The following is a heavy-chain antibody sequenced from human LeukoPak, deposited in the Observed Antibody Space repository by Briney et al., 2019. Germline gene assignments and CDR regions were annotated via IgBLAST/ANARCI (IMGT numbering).Heavy chain of an antibody. J-gene: IGHJ4*02. V-gene: IGHV3-33*06. D-gene: IGHD5-18*01. CDR2: IWYDGSNK. Sequence: PGGSLRLSCAASGFTFSSYGMHWVRQAPGKGLEWVAVIWYDGSNKYRADSVKGRFTISRDNSKNTLYLQMNSLRAEDTAVYYCAKDFGRGYSYGFDYWGRGTLVTVSS. CDR1: GFTFSSYG. CDR3: AKDFGRGYSYGFDY.